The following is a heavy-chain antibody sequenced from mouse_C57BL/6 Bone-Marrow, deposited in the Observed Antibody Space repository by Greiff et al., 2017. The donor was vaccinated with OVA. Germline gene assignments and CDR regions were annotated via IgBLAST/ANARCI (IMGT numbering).Heavy chain of an antibody. CDR1: GYTFTDYE. V-gene: IGHV1-15*01. J-gene: IGHJ3*01. CDR3: TRSLLPPWFAY. CDR2: IDPETGGT. Sequence: QVQLKESGAELVRPGASVTLSCKASGYTFTDYEMHWVKQTPVHGLEWIGAIDPETGGTAYNQKFKGKAILTADKSSSTAYMELRSLTSEDSAVYYCTRSLLPPWFAYWGQGTLVTVSA.